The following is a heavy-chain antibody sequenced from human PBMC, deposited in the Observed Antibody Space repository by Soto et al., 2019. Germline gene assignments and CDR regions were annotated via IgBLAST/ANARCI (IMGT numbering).Heavy chain of an antibody. Sequence: KTSETLSLTCAVYGGSFSGYYWSWIRQPPGKGLEWIGEINHSGSTNYNPSLKSRVTISVDTSKNQFSLKLSSVTAADTAVYYCARGGGWSHYWYYYMDVWGKGTTITVSS. J-gene: IGHJ6*03. D-gene: IGHD6-19*01. V-gene: IGHV4-34*01. CDR3: ARGGGWSHYWYYYMDV. CDR2: INHSGST. CDR1: GGSFSGYY.